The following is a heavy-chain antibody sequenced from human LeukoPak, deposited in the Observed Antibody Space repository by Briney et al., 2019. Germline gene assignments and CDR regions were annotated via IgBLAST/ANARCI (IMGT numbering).Heavy chain of an antibody. CDR3: ARSDSGYYYYFDY. CDR2: ISYDGSNK. V-gene: IGHV3-30*03. D-gene: IGHD3-22*01. CDR1: GFTFSSYG. Sequence: SGGSLRLSCAASGFTFSSYGMHWVRQAPGKGLEWVAVISYDGSNKYYADSVKGRFTISRDNSKNTLYLQMNSLRAEDTAVYYCARSDSGYYYYFDYWGQGTLVTVSS. J-gene: IGHJ4*02.